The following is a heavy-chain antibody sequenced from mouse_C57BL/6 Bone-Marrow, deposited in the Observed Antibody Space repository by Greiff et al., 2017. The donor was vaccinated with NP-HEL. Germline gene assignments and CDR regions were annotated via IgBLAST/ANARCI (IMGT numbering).Heavy chain of an antibody. CDR1: GFTFSSYT. CDR2: ISGGGGNT. CDR3: ARSCLFPNWYFDV. D-gene: IGHD1-1*01. V-gene: IGHV5-9*01. J-gene: IGHJ1*03. Sequence: DVHLVESGGGLVKPGGSLKLSCAASGFTFSSYTMSWVRQTPEKRLEWVATISGGGGNTYYPDSVKGRFTISRDNAKNTLYLQMSSLRSEDTALYYCARSCLFPNWYFDVWGTGTTVTVSS.